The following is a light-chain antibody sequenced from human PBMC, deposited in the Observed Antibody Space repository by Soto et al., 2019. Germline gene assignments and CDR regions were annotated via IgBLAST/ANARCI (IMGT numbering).Light chain of an antibody. CDR1: SSNIGAGND. CDR2: GNN. CDR3: QSYDSSLRGYV. Sequence: QSVLTQPPSVSGAPGQRVTISCTGGSSNIGAGNDAQWYQQLPGTAPKLLIFGNNNRPSGVPDRFSGSKSGTSASLAISGLQAEDEADYYCQSYDSSLRGYVFGTETKLTVL. V-gene: IGLV1-40*01. J-gene: IGLJ1*01.